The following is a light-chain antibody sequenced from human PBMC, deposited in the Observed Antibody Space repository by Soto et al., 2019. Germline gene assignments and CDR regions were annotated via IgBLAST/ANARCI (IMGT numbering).Light chain of an antibody. J-gene: IGKJ1*01. CDR3: QQYGSSPRT. CDR2: DAS. V-gene: IGKV3-20*01. Sequence: EIVLTQSPGTLSLSPGERATLSCRASQSVSSNYLAWYQQKASQAPRLLIYDASSRATGIPDRFSGSGSGTDFTLTISRLEPEDFAVYYCQQYGSSPRTFGQGTKV. CDR1: QSVSSNY.